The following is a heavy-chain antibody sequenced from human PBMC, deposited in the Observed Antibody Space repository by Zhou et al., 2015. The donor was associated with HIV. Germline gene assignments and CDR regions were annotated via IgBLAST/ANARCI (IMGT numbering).Heavy chain of an antibody. Sequence: QVQLVQSGAEVKKPGSSVKVSCKASGGTFSSYTISWVRQAPGQGLEWMGRIIPILGIANYAQKFQGRVTITADKSTSTAYMELSSLRSEDTAVYYCAREGGKNCSSTSCYYYYYYGMDVWGQGTTVTVSS. CDR3: AREGGKNCSSTSCYYYYYYGMDV. V-gene: IGHV1-69*08. D-gene: IGHD2-2*01. CDR1: GGTFSSYT. J-gene: IGHJ6*02. CDR2: IIPILGIA.